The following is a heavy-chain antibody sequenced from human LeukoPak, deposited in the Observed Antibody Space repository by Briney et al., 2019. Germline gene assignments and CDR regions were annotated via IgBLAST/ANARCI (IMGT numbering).Heavy chain of an antibody. Sequence: SETLSLTCTVSGGSISSYYWSWIRQPPGKGLEWIGYIYYSGSTNYNPSLKSRVTISVDTSKNQFSLKLSSVTAADTAVYYCARRTAMVPFYMDVWGKGTTVTVSS. D-gene: IGHD5-18*01. J-gene: IGHJ6*03. CDR2: IYYSGST. CDR3: ARRTAMVPFYMDV. V-gene: IGHV4-59*08. CDR1: GGSISSYY.